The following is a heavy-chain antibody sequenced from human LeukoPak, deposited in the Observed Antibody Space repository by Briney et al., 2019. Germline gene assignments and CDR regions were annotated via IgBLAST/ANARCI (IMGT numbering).Heavy chain of an antibody. CDR1: GFTFSSYS. CDR3: AKVGLPGRTGIEFDY. D-gene: IGHD3-10*01. Sequence: PGGSLRLSSAASGFTFSSYSMNWVRQAPGKGLERVSSISSSSSYIYYADSVKGRFTISRDNSKNTLYLQMNSLRAEDTAVYYCAKVGLPGRTGIEFDYWGQGTLVTVSS. V-gene: IGHV3-21*04. J-gene: IGHJ4*02. CDR2: ISSSSSYI.